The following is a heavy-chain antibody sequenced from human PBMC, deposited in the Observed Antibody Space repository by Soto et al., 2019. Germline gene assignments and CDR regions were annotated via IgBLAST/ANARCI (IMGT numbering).Heavy chain of an antibody. V-gene: IGHV1-18*01. CDR1: GYTFTSYG. J-gene: IGHJ4*02. CDR2: ISAYNGNT. D-gene: IGHD3-3*02. CDR3: SREAYDNRIVGVVISNDS. Sequence: EASVKVSCKASGYTFTSYGISWVRQAPGQGLEWMGWISAYNGNTNYAQKLQGRVTMTTDTSTSTAYMELRSLRSDDTAVYYCSREAYDNRIVGVVISNDSWGLGTLVTVSS.